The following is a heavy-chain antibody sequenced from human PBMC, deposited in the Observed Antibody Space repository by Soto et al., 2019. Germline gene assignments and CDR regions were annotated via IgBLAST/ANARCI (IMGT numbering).Heavy chain of an antibody. CDR2: IIGNSGTT. CDR3: AKGSTYSFYFDH. J-gene: IGHJ4*01. Sequence: GGSLRVSCVASGFSFSSYDMSWVRQAPGKGLEWVSFIIGNSGTTYYADSVKGRFTISRDNSKNTLYLQMSRLGAEDTAAYYCAKGSTYSFYFDHWGQGTLVTVSS. D-gene: IGHD5-18*01. V-gene: IGHV3-23*01. CDR1: GFSFSSYD.